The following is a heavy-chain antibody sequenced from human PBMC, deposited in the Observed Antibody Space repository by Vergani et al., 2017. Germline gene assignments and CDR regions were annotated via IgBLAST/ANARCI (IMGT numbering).Heavy chain of an antibody. J-gene: IGHJ6*03. D-gene: IGHD6-19*01. Sequence: VQLVESGGGVVQPGGSLRLSCAASGFTFSSYWMSWVRQAPGKGLEWVANIKQDGSEKYYVDSVKGRFTISRDNAKNSLYLQMNSLRAEDTAVYYCARKSWQWLVFHYYYYMDVWGKGTTVTVSS. CDR3: ARKSWQWLVFHYYYYMDV. CDR1: GFTFSSYW. CDR2: IKQDGSEK. V-gene: IGHV3-7*01.